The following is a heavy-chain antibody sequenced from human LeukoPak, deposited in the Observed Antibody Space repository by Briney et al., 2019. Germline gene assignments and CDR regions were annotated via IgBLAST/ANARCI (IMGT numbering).Heavy chain of an antibody. Sequence: GGSLRLSCAASGFIFSDNYMSWIRQAPGKGLEWVSYISSSGSTKYYADSVKGRFTISRDNAKNSYLQMNSLRAEDTAVYYCARDGHAYGRGSPHYWGQGTLVTVSS. CDR1: GFIFSDNY. V-gene: IGHV3-11*01. D-gene: IGHD3-10*01. J-gene: IGHJ4*02. CDR3: ARDGHAYGRGSPHY. CDR2: ISSSGSTK.